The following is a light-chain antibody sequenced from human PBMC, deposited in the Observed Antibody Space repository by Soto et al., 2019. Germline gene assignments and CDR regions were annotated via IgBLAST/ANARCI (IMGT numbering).Light chain of an antibody. CDR3: QQYNNWPPWT. J-gene: IGKJ1*01. Sequence: IVMTQYTATLSVSPGERATLSCSASQRVSVTYLVWYQQKPGQAHRLIIYDASTRATGIPDRFSGSGSETEFTLTISSLQSEDYALYYCQQYNNWPPWTFGQGGIVDIK. CDR1: QRVSVTY. V-gene: IGKV3-15*01. CDR2: DAS.